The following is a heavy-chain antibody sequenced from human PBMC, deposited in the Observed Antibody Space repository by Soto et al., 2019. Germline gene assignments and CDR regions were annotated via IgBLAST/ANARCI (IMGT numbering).Heavy chain of an antibody. V-gene: IGHV3-74*01. D-gene: IGHD1-26*01. J-gene: IGHJ4*02. Sequence: EVHLVESGGDLVQPGGSLRLSCTTAGFNFSSYWVNWVRQAPGKGVEWVSRIKSDGTTTDYADSVKGRFTISRDNGKRTVYLEMNSLRADDTAVYYCTRNAGGRFYGGCDNWGQGTLVIVSS. CDR1: GFNFSSYW. CDR3: TRNAGGRFYGGCDN. CDR2: IKSDGTTT.